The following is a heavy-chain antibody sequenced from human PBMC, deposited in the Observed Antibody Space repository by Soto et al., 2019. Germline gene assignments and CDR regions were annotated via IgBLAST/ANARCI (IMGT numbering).Heavy chain of an antibody. CDR2: IYYSGST. J-gene: IGHJ6*02. Sequence: SETLSLTCTVSGGSISSYYWSWIRQPPGKGLEWIGYIYYSGSTNYNPSLKSRVTISVDTSKNQFSLKLSSVTAADTAVYYCARLRWFGESRDYYYYYGMDVWGQGTTVTVSS. D-gene: IGHD3-10*01. CDR1: GGSISSYY. CDR3: ARLRWFGESRDYYYYYGMDV. V-gene: IGHV4-59*01.